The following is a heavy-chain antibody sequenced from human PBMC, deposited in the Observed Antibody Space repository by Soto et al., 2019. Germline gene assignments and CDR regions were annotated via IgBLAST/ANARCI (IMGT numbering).Heavy chain of an antibody. CDR1: GGSISSSSYY. Sequence: PSETLSLTCTVSGGSISSSSYYWGWIRQPPGKGLEWIGSIYYSGSTYYNPSLKSRVTISVDTSKNQFSLKLSSVTAADTAVYYCACGSYDYYYYGMDVWGQGTTVTVSS. D-gene: IGHD1-26*01. J-gene: IGHJ6*02. CDR2: IYYSGST. V-gene: IGHV4-39*01. CDR3: ACGSYDYYYYGMDV.